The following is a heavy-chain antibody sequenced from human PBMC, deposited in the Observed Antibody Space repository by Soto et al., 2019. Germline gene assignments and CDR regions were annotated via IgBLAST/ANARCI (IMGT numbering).Heavy chain of an antibody. D-gene: IGHD6-19*01. CDR2: TYYRSKWYN. CDR3: ARDGAFGDSSGYAAFDY. CDR1: GDSVSSNSAA. V-gene: IGHV6-1*01. Sequence: SQTLSLTCAISGDSVSSNSAAWNWIRQSPSRGLEWLGRTYYRSKWYNDYAVSVKSRITINPDTSKNQFSLKLGSVTAADTAVYYCARDGAFGDSSGYAAFDYWGQGTLVTVSS. J-gene: IGHJ4*02.